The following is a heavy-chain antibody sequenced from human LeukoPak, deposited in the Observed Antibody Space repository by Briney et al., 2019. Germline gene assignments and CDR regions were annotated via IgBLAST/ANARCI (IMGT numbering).Heavy chain of an antibody. J-gene: IGHJ4*02. CDR3: ARVGGYSSGWYRHPLDY. CDR1: GYTFTSYG. D-gene: IGHD6-19*01. CDR2: ISAYNGNT. Sequence: ASVKVSCKASGYTFTSYGISWVRQAPGQGLEWMGWISAYNGNTNYAQKLQGRVIMTTDTSTSTAYMELRSLRSDDTAVYYCARVGGYSSGWYRHPLDYWGQGTLVTVSS. V-gene: IGHV1-18*01.